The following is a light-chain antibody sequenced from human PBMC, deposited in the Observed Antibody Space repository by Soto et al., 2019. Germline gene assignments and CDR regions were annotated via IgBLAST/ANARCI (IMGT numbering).Light chain of an antibody. Sequence: EIGMTQSPATLSVSPGDRATLSCRASQSVDNDLAWYQQKPGQPPRLLIYDASTRATGIPARLSGSQSGTECTLTISSLLSEDFAVYSWQQYNSWPLSFGGGTKVEIK. CDR3: QQYNSWPLS. CDR1: QSVDND. CDR2: DAS. V-gene: IGKV3D-15*01. J-gene: IGKJ4*01.